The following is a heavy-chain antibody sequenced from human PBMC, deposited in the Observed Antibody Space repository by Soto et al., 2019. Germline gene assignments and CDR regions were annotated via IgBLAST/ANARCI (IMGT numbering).Heavy chain of an antibody. CDR2: ITWNAGSK. J-gene: IGHJ3*01. CDR1: GFRFDDFG. CDR3: ARDGGVVTVDAFDL. V-gene: IGHV3-20*04. Sequence: EVQLVESGGGVVRPGGSLRLSCVASGFRFDDFGLTWVRQVPGKGPEWVAGITWNAGSKGYADSVKGRFTISRDNAKNSQHLQMDSLREEDTALYFCARDGGVVTVDAFDLWGQGTMVTVSS. D-gene: IGHD3-16*01.